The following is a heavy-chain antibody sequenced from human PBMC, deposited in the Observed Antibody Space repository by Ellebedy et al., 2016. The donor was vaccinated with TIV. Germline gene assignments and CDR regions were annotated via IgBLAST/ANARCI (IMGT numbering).Heavy chain of an antibody. J-gene: IGHJ4*02. D-gene: IGHD3-10*01. CDR2: TNPRDSDT. CDR1: GYSFISFW. V-gene: IGHV5-51*01. CDR3: ARVSNYYNSGGDFDY. Sequence: KVSCKGSGYSFISFWIGWVRQMPGKGPEWLGVTNPRDSDTKYSPAFQGQVTISADKSITTAYLQWSSLKASDTGIYYCARVSNYYNSGGDFDYWGQGTLVTVSS.